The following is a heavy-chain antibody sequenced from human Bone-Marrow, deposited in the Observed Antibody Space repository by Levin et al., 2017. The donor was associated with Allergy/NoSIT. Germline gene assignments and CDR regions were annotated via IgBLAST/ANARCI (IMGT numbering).Heavy chain of an antibody. CDR2: ILFDGSNK. D-gene: IGHD2-2*01. V-gene: IGHV3-30*04. J-gene: IGHJ6*02. Sequence: GGSLRLSYAASGFTFSRYAIHWVRQAPGKGLEWVAVILFDGSNKYYADSVKGRFTISRDNSKNTLVLQMNNLRTEDTAVYYCARMSRPVNYCYGMDVWGQGTTVTVSS. CDR3: ARMSRPVNYCYGMDV. CDR1: GFTFSRYA.